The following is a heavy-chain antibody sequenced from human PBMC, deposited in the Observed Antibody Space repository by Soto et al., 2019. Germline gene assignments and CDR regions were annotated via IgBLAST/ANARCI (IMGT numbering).Heavy chain of an antibody. CDR3: ARYGSNYDYVWGSYRRYYFDY. V-gene: IGHV4-59*12. CDR2: IYYSGST. J-gene: IGHJ4*02. Sequence: PSETLSLTCIVSGGSIFSYYWAWIRQPPGKGLEWIGYIYYSGSTYYNPSLKSRVTISVDTSKNQFSLKLSSVTAADTAVYYCARYGSNYDYVWGSYRRYYFDYWGQGTLVTVSS. CDR1: GGSIFSYY. D-gene: IGHD3-16*02.